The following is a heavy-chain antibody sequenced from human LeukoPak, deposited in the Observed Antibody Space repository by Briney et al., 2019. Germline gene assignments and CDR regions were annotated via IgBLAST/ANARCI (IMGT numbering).Heavy chain of an antibody. CDR3: ARDHSGYCSSTSCYEPYGMDV. Sequence: GGSLRLSCASSGFTFSGYSMNWVRQAPGKGLEWVSSISSSSSYIYYADSVKGRFTISRDNAKNSLYLQMNSLRAEDTAVYYCARDHSGYCSSTSCYEPYGMDVWGQGTTVTVSS. D-gene: IGHD2-2*01. CDR1: GFTFSGYS. V-gene: IGHV3-21*01. CDR2: ISSSSSYI. J-gene: IGHJ6*02.